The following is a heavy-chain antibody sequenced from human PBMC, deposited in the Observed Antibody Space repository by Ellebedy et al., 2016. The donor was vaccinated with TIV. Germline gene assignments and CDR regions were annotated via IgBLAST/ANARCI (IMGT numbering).Heavy chain of an antibody. CDR2: ISYSGVT. CDR3: AKLGNPAQAAAATGS. J-gene: IGHJ5*02. V-gene: IGHV4-59*01. D-gene: IGHD6-13*01. CDR1: GGSLSGFH. Sequence: SETLSLXXTVSGGSLSGFHWSWIRQTPGKGLEWIGYISYSGVTSYNPSLKSPVIISVDTSKNQFSLNLSSVTAADTAVYYCAKLGNPAQAAAATGSWGQGTLVTVSS.